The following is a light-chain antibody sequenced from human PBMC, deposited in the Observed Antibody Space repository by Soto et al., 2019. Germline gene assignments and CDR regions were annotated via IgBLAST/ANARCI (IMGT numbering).Light chain of an antibody. Sequence: NFMLTQPHSVSESPGKTVTISCTRSSGNIGSNYVQWYQQRPGSAPTTLIYEDNQRHSGVPDRFSGSIDRSSNSASLTISGLKTEDEADYYCQSYESSTPVVFGGGTKLTVL. V-gene: IGLV6-57*04. CDR3: QSYESSTPVV. CDR1: SGNIGSNY. CDR2: EDN. J-gene: IGLJ2*01.